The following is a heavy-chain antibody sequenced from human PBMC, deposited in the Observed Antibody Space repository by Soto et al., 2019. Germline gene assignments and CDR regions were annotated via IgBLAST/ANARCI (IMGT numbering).Heavy chain of an antibody. V-gene: IGHV3-33*06. CDR3: AKQHLVYYYYGMDV. J-gene: IGHJ6*02. CDR2: IWYDGSNK. CDR1: GITFSSYG. D-gene: IGHD6-13*01. Sequence: QVQLVESGGGVVQPGRSLRLSCVASGITFSSYGMHWVRQAPGKGLEWVAVIWYDGSNKHYADSVKGRFTISRDNSKNTLYLQMNSLSAEDTAVYYCAKQHLVYYYYGMDVWCQGTTVTVSS.